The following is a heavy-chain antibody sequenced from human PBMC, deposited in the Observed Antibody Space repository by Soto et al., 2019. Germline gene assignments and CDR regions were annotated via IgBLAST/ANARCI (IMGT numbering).Heavy chain of an antibody. D-gene: IGHD3-22*01. V-gene: IGHV4-59*08. CDR1: SGSIRDYY. CDR2: IYYTGTT. CDR3: ARLGGYYQAFDS. J-gene: IGHJ4*02. Sequence: QVQLQESGPGLVKPSETLSLTCTVSSGSIRDYYWGWIRQSPGKGLEWIGYIYYTGTTKYNPSLKSRVXLXVXXSKSQFSLKLDSVTAADPAVYYCARLGGYYQAFDSWGQGTLVTVSS.